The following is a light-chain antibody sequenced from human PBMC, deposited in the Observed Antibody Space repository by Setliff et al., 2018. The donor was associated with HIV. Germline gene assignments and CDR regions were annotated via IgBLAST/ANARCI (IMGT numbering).Light chain of an antibody. Sequence: QSVLTQPASESGPRGQSITISCTGTSSDVGGYNYVSWYQQHPGKAPKLMIYDVSNRPSGVSNRFSGSKSGNTASLTISGLQAEDEADYYCSSYTSSSSYVFGTGTKVTVL. J-gene: IGLJ1*01. CDR3: SSYTSSSSYV. CDR1: SSDVGGYNY. V-gene: IGLV2-14*03. CDR2: DVS.